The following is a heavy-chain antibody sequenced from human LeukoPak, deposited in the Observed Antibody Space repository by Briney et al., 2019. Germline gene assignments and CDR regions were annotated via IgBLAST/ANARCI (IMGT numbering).Heavy chain of an antibody. CDR2: INPNSGGT. J-gene: IGHJ6*03. Sequence: ASVKVSCQVSGYTFTSYDLNWVRQAPGQGLEWMGWINPNSGGTNYAQKFQGRVTMTRDTSISTAYMELSRLRSDDTAVYYCARGPGYCGGGSCYSGFSDYYYYMDVWGKGTTVTVSS. D-gene: IGHD2-15*01. V-gene: IGHV1-2*02. CDR3: ARGPGYCGGGSCYSGFSDYYYYMDV. CDR1: GYTFTSYD.